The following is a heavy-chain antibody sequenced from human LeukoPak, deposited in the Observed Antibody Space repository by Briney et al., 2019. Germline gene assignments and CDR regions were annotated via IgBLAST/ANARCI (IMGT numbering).Heavy chain of an antibody. V-gene: IGHV3-48*02. CDR2: ISSDSGTT. CDR3: ARESRYCFDY. Sequence: GGSLRLSCSCSGFTFSGYYTHWVRQAPGKGLEWVSYISSDSGTTHYADSVKGRFIISRDNAKNSLYLQMNSLRDEDTAVYYSARESRYCFDYWGQGTLVTVSS. CDR1: GFTFSGYY. J-gene: IGHJ4*02.